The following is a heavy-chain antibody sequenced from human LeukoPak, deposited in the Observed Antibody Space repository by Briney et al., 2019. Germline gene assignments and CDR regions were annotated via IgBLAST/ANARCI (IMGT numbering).Heavy chain of an antibody. V-gene: IGHV4-59*01. CDR1: GGSISSYY. CDR2: IYYSGST. Sequence: SETLSLTCTVSGGSISSYYWSWIRQPPGKGLKWIGYIYYSGSTNYNPSLKCRVTISVDTSKNQFSLKLSSVSAADTAVYYCARTTTMVRGVIIDFDYWGQGTLVTVSS. D-gene: IGHD3-10*01. CDR3: ARTTTMVRGVIIDFDY. J-gene: IGHJ4*02.